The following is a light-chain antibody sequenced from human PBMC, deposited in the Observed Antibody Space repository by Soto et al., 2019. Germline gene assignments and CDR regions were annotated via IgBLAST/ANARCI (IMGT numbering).Light chain of an antibody. CDR3: QSYDSSLSGWV. CDR1: SPNIGAGYG. V-gene: IGLV1-40*01. CDR2: GNS. J-gene: IGLJ3*02. Sequence: QSVLTQPPSVSGAPGQRVTISCTGSSPNIGAGYGVHWYQQLPGTAPKLLIYGNSNRPSGVPDRFSGSKSGTSASLAITGLRAEDEADYYSQSYDSSLSGWVFGGGTQLTVL.